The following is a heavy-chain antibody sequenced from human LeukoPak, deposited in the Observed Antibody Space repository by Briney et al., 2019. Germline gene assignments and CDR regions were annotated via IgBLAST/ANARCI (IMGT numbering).Heavy chain of an antibody. D-gene: IGHD3-22*01. J-gene: IGHJ4*02. CDR3: ARWAYAHYYDSSGYDY. Sequence: SETLSLTCTVSGGSISSYYWSWIRQPPGKGLEWIGYIYYSGSTNYNPSLKSRVTISVDTSKNQFSLKLSSVTAADTAVYYCARWAYAHYYDSSGYDYWGQGTLVTVSS. V-gene: IGHV4-59*01. CDR2: IYYSGST. CDR1: GGSISSYY.